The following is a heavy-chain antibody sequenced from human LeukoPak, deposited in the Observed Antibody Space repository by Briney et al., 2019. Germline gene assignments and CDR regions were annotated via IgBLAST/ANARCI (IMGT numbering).Heavy chain of an antibody. Sequence: SETLSLTCTVSGGSISSYYWSWIRQPAGKGLEWIGRIYSRGNTNYNPSLKSRVTMSVATSKNLFSLRLCSVTAADTAVYCCARGAYGSRDRGWLDPWGQGTLVTVSS. J-gene: IGHJ5*02. CDR3: ARGAYGSRDRGWLDP. V-gene: IGHV4-4*07. CDR1: GGSISSYY. D-gene: IGHD3-10*01. CDR2: IYSRGNT.